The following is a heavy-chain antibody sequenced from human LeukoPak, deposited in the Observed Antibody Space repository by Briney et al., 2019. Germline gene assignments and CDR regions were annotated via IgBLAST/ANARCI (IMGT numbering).Heavy chain of an antibody. D-gene: IGHD3-10*01. V-gene: IGHV3-23*01. CDR1: GFPFSNYA. CDR2: LNARATSP. J-gene: IGHJ5*02. Sequence: PGGSLRLSCAASGFPFSNYAMSWVRQARGKGLEGVSVLNARATSPHYADSVKGRFTISIDNSKNTLYLQMDRLRAEDTAVYYCAKEAWFGELALDRWGQGTLVTVSS. CDR3: AKEAWFGELALDR.